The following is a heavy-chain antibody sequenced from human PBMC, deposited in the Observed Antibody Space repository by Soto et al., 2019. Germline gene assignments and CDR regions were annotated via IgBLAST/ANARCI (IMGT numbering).Heavy chain of an antibody. J-gene: IGHJ4*02. V-gene: IGHV1-18*01. CDR1: GYIFTSYG. Sequence: ASVKVSCKAFGYIFTSYGISWVRQAPGQGLEWMGWISAYNGNTNYAQKLQGRVTMTTDTSTSTAYMELRSLRSDDTAVYYCVVAAQPYYFDYWGQGTLVTVSS. CDR2: ISAYNGNT. D-gene: IGHD2-15*01. CDR3: VVAAQPYYFDY.